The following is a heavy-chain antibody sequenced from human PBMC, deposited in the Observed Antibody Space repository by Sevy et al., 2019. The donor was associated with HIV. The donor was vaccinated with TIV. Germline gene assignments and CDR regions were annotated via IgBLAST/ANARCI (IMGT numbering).Heavy chain of an antibody. CDR3: AGGDTTMITDLDY. V-gene: IGHV3-23*01. CDR1: GLTFTTTG. J-gene: IGHJ4*02. D-gene: IGHD3-16*01. Sequence: GGSLRLSCAASGLTFTTTGMSWVRQAPGKGLEWVAGVTSDGATYYADSVRDRFTVSRDNSKNTLYLQLNSLRADDTAVFYCAGGDTTMITDLDYWGQGTLVTVS. CDR2: VTSDGAT.